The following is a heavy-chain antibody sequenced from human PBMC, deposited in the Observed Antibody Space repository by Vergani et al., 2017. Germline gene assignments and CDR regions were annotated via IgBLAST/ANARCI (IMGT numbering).Heavy chain of an antibody. V-gene: IGHV4-31*03. Sequence: QLQLQESGPGLVKPSETLSLTCTVSGDSISSSSYYWGWIRQHPGKGLEWIGYIYYSGSTYYNPSLKSRVTISVDTSKNQFSLKLSSVTAADTAVYYCARGGYCSGGSCYSLWWFDPWGQGTLVTVSS. J-gene: IGHJ5*02. CDR1: GDSISSSSYY. CDR3: ARGGYCSGGSCYSLWWFDP. CDR2: IYYSGST. D-gene: IGHD2-15*01.